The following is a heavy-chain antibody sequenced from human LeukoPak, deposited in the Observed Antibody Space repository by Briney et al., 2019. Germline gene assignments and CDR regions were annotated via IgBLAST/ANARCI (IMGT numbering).Heavy chain of an antibody. CDR3: ASPSSGQSFDI. CDR1: GFTDSSNY. CDR2: IYTGGNT. V-gene: IGHV3-53*01. J-gene: IGHJ3*02. D-gene: IGHD6-19*01. Sequence: GGSLRLSCAASGFTDSSNYMNWVRQAPGKGLEWVSVIYTGGNTYYADSVKGRFTISRDNSKNTLYLQMHSLRAEDTAVYYCASPSSGQSFDIWGQGTMVTVSS.